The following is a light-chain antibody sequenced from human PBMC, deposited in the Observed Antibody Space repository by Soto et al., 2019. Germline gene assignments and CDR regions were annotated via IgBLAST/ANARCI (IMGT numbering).Light chain of an antibody. Sequence: IQMTQSPSTLCASVAARVTITCRASQSISNRLAWYQQRPGKAPKLLIYHASTLESGVPSRFSGSGSGTEFTLTISSLQPDDFATYYCQQYNSYSFGQGTKVDIK. CDR3: QQYNSYS. CDR2: HAS. CDR1: QSISNR. J-gene: IGKJ1*01. V-gene: IGKV1-5*01.